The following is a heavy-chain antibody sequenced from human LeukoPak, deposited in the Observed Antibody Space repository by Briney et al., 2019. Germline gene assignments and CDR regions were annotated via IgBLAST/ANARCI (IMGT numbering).Heavy chain of an antibody. Sequence: PSETLSLTCAVYGGSLCGYYGMWIRQPPGRGLEWIGEINHSGSTNYNPSLKSRVTISVDTSKNQFSLKLSSVTAADTAVYYCARGPLGSGSPFELDYWGQGTMVTVSS. CDR1: GGSLCGYY. V-gene: IGHV4-34*01. CDR2: INHSGST. J-gene: IGHJ4*02. CDR3: ARGPLGSGSPFELDY. D-gene: IGHD6-13*01.